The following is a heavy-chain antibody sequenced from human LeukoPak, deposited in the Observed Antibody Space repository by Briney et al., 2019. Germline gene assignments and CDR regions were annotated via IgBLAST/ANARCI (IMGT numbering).Heavy chain of an antibody. Sequence: GGSLRLSCAASGFTFSSYWMSWVRQAPGKGLEWVSSISSSSSYIYYADSVEGRFTISRDNAKNSLYLQMNSLRAEDTAVYYCARDSGNYLDAFDTWGQGTMVTVSS. V-gene: IGHV3-21*01. D-gene: IGHD1-7*01. CDR3: ARDSGNYLDAFDT. CDR2: ISSSSSYI. CDR1: GFTFSSYW. J-gene: IGHJ3*02.